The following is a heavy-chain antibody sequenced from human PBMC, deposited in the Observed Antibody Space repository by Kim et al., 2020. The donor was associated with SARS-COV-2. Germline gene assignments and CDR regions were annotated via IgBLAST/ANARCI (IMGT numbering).Heavy chain of an antibody. CDR2: ISDSGSST. CDR1: GFLFNKYD. D-gene: IGHD3-16*01. J-gene: IGHJ6*02. CDR3: AKGAMIGYYFYGMDV. Sequence: GGSLRLSCVASGFLFNKYDMRWVRQVPGKGLEWVSGISDSGSSTYYIDSVRGRFTISRDNSKDTLYLEMNTLRAEASAVYYCAKGAMIGYYFYGMDVWGPGTTVTVSS. V-gene: IGHV3-23*01.